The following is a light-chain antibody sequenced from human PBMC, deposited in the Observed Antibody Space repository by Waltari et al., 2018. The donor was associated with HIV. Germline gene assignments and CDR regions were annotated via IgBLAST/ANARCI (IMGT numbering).Light chain of an antibody. CDR2: DAS. V-gene: IGKV3-11*01. J-gene: IGKJ4*01. Sequence: EIVLTQSPATLSLSPGERATLSCRASQSVSSSLAWYQQKPGQAPRLLIYDASSRATGIPARFSGSGSGTDFTLTVSSLEPEDFAVYYCQQRSNWPLTFGGETKVEIK. CDR1: QSVSSS. CDR3: QQRSNWPLT.